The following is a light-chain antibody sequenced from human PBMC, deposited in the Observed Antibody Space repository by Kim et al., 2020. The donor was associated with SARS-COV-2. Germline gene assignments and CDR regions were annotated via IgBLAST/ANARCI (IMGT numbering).Light chain of an antibody. CDR2: EVS. Sequence: QSVLTQPPSASGSPGQSVTISCAGTSSDIGGYNYVSWYQQHPGKAPKLIIYEVSKRPSGVPDRFSGSKSGNTASLTVSGLQAEDEADYYCSSYAGINNLLFGTGTKVTVL. CDR3: SSYAGINNLL. J-gene: IGLJ1*01. CDR1: SSDIGGYNY. V-gene: IGLV2-8*01.